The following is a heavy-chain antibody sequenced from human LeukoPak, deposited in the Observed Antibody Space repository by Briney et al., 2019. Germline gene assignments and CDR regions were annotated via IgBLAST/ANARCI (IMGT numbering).Heavy chain of an antibody. CDR2: ISGSGGST. CDR3: ARAGGLYSSGWYREYYFDY. J-gene: IGHJ4*02. D-gene: IGHD6-19*01. V-gene: IGHV3-23*01. Sequence: GGSLKLSCAASGFIFSSYAMSWVRQAPGKGLEWVSTISGSGGSTYYADSVKGRFTISRDNSKNTLYLQMNSLRAEDTAVYYCARAGGLYSSGWYREYYFDYWGQGTLVTVSS. CDR1: GFIFSSYA.